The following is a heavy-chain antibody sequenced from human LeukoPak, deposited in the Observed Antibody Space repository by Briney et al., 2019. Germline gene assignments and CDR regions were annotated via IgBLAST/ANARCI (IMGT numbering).Heavy chain of an antibody. J-gene: IGHJ4*02. D-gene: IGHD2-2*01. CDR1: GGSISSSSYY. V-gene: IGHV4-39*01. CDR2: IFCSGNT. CDR3: ARQYCSSFTCYGILGFYFDY. Sequence: SETLSLTCTVSGGSISSSSYYWGWIRQPPGKGLEWIGSIFCSGNTYYNPSLRSRVTIFVDTSKNQFSLKLSSVTAADTAVYYCARQYCSSFTCYGILGFYFDYWGQGNLATVSS.